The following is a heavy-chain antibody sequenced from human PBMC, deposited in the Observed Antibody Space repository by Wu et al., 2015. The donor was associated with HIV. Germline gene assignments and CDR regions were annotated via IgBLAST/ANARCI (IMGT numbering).Heavy chain of an antibody. CDR3: AXDQFDMDPVVISNYYSYGMDV. Sequence: VQLAQSGAEVKKPGASVKVSCKASGYTFTGYYVHWVRQAPGQGLEWMGWINPNSGGTNYAQKFQGRVTMTRDTSISTAYMELSGLRSDDTGLYYCAXDQFDMDPVVISNYYSYGMDVWGQGTTVTVS. V-gene: IGHV1-2*02. CDR1: GYTFTGYY. J-gene: IGHJ6*02. CDR2: INPNSGGT. D-gene: IGHD3-22*01.